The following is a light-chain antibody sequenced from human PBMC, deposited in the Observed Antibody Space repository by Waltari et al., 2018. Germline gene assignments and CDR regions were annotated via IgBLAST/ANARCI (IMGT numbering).Light chain of an antibody. CDR3: QQLNSYPLT. J-gene: IGKJ4*01. V-gene: IGKV1-9*01. CDR1: QGISTY. Sequence: DIQLTQSPSFLSASVGDRVTITCRASQGISTYLAWYQQKPGKAPEVLIFAASAFQGGVPARFSGRGSGTEFTLTISSLQPEDFATYYRQQLNSYPLTFGGGTKVEIK. CDR2: AAS.